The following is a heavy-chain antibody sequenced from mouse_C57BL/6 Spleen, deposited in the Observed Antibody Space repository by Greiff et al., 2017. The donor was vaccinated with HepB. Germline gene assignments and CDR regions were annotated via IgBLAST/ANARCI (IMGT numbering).Heavy chain of an antibody. J-gene: IGHJ4*01. CDR3: ARGRGNLYYYAMDY. CDR2: IDPSDSYT. V-gene: IGHV1-69*01. D-gene: IGHD2-1*01. CDR1: GYTFTSYW. Sequence: QVQLQQPGAELVMPGASVKLSCKASGYTFTSYWMHWVKQRPGQGLEWIGEIDPSDSYTNYNQKFKGKSTLTVDKSSSTAYMQRSSLTSEDSAVYYCARGRGNLYYYAMDYWGQGTSVTVSS.